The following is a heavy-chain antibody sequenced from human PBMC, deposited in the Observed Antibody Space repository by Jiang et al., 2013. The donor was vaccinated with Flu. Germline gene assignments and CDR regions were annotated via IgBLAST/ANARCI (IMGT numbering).Heavy chain of an antibody. J-gene: IGHJ6*04. D-gene: IGHD2-2*02. V-gene: IGHV3-23*01. CDR3: AKYGGCSSTSCYNYYYYYGMDV. CDR1: GFTFSSYA. CDR2: ISGSGGST. Sequence: VQLLESGGGLVQPGGSLRLSCAASGFTFSSYAMSWVRQAPGKGLEWVSAISGSGGSTYYADSVKGRFTISRDNSKNTLYLQMNSLRAEDTAVYYCAKYGGCSSTSCYNYYYYYGMDVWGERDRRSPSPQ.